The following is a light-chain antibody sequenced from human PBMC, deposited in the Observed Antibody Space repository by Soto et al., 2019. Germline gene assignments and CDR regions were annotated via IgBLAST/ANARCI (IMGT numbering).Light chain of an antibody. Sequence: QSVLTQPPSVSGAPGQTVSISCTGSNSNLGAGYDVNWYQHLPGRAPTLLISDNTNRPSGVPDRFSGSKSGTSASLAISGLHSEDEADYSCCSYAGSHTLVFGGGTKLTVL. CDR1: NSNLGAGYD. CDR2: DNT. CDR3: CSYAGSHTLV. V-gene: IGLV1-40*01. J-gene: IGLJ2*01.